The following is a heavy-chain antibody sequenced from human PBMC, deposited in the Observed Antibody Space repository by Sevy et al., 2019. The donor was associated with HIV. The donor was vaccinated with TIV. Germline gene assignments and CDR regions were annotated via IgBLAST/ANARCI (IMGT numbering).Heavy chain of an antibody. J-gene: IGHJ4*02. CDR1: GFTFSDYY. V-gene: IGHV3-11*01. D-gene: IGHD2-2*01. Sequence: GGSLRLSCEASGFTFSDYYMSWIRQAPGKGLEWVSYISGSGTTMYSVDSVRGRFTISRDNAKKSLYLQMNSLRAEDAAVYYCTRDRGDTVDYMPQYWGQGTLVTVSS. CDR2: ISGSGTTM. CDR3: TRDRGDTVDYMPQY.